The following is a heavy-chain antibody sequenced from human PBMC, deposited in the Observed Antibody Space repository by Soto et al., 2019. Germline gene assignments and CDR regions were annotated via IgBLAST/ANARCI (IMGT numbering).Heavy chain of an antibody. CDR2: IYWDDDK. CDR1: GFSLSTSGVG. D-gene: IGHD2-15*01. CDR3: AHMREVVRYCSGGSCDRGYWFDP. J-gene: IGHJ5*02. Sequence: SGPTLVNPTQTLTLTCTFSGFSLSTSGVGVGWIRQPPGKALEWLALIYWDDDKRYSPSLKSRLTITKDTSKNQVVLTMTNMDPVDTATYYCAHMREVVRYCSGGSCDRGYWFDPWGQGTLVTVSS. V-gene: IGHV2-5*02.